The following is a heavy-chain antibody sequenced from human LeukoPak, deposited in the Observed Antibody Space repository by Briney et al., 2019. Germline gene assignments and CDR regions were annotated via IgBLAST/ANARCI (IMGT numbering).Heavy chain of an antibody. J-gene: IGHJ6*02. V-gene: IGHV4-61*05. CDR3: ARHLTGYSSGEDYYYYYGMDV. CDR2: IYYSGST. D-gene: IGHD6-19*01. CDR1: GGSINSNSYY. Sequence: PSETLSLTCTVSGGSINSNSYYWGWIRQPPGKGLEWIGYIYYSGSTNYNPSLKSRVTISVDTSKNQFSLKLSSVTAADTAVYYCARHLTGYSSGEDYYYYYGMDVWGQGTTVTVSS.